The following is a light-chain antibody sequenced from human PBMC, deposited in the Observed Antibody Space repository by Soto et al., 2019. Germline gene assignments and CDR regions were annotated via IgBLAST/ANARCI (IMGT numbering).Light chain of an antibody. V-gene: IGLV2-14*01. CDR3: SSYKTYIKV. J-gene: IGLJ3*02. CDR2: EVN. CDR1: SSDIGDYKY. Sequence: QSALTQPASVSGSPGQSVSISCSGTSSDIGDYKYVSWYQQHPGKAPKLVISEVNNRPLGVSNRFSGSKSGNTASLTISALQAEDEADYYCSSYKTYIKVFGGGTKVTVL.